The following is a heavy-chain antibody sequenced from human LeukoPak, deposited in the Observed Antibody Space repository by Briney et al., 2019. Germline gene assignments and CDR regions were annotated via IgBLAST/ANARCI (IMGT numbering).Heavy chain of an antibody. CDR1: GFTFSSYG. CDR3: AKDRDIVVVPAAITFDY. CDR2: IWYDGSNK. D-gene: IGHD2-2*02. J-gene: IGHJ4*02. Sequence: GGSLRLSCAASGFTFSSYGMHWVRQAPGKGLEWVANIWYDGSNKYYADSVKGRFTISRDNSKNTLYLQMNSLRAEDTAVYYCAKDRDIVVVPAAITFDYWGQGTLVTVSS. V-gene: IGHV3-33*06.